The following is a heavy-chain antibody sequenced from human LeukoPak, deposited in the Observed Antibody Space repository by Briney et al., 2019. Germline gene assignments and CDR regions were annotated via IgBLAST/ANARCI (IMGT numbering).Heavy chain of an antibody. J-gene: IGHJ6*03. CDR2: ISTYNRNT. CDR1: GYTFTRFG. V-gene: IGHV1-18*01. Sequence: GASVKVSCKASGYTFTRFGISWVRQAPGQGLERMGWISTYNRNTYYAQKFQDRVTMTTDISTSTAYMELRSLRSDDSAVYYCARVLVDNFGHYYYYMDVWGKGTTVTVSS. CDR3: ARVLVDNFGHYYYYMDV. D-gene: IGHD1-1*01.